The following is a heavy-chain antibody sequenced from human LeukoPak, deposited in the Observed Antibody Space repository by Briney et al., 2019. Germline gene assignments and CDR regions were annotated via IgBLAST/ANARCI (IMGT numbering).Heavy chain of an antibody. CDR2: IYTNGST. Sequence: PSETLSLTCTVYGGSFSGYYWSWIRQPPGKGLEWIGRIYTNGSTNYNPSLKSRVTMSVDTSKNQFSLKLSSVTAADTAVYYCARDPGIAVAGTGGTFDYWGQGTLVTVSS. J-gene: IGHJ4*02. CDR3: ARDPGIAVAGTGGTFDY. D-gene: IGHD6-19*01. V-gene: IGHV4-4*07. CDR1: GGSFSGYY.